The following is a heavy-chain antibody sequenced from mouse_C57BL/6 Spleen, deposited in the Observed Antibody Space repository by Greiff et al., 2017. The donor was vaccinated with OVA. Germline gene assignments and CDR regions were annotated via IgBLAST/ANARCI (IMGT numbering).Heavy chain of an antibody. Sequence: VKLMESGPGLVQPSQSLSITCTVSGFSLTSYGVHWVRQSPGKGLEWLGVIWRGGSTDYNAAFMSRLSITKDNSKSQVFFKMNSLQADDTAIYYCAKGGYYGSRGFDYWGQGTTLTVSS. CDR3: AKGGYYGSRGFDY. J-gene: IGHJ2*01. D-gene: IGHD1-1*01. CDR2: IWRGGST. CDR1: GFSLTSYG. V-gene: IGHV2-5*01.